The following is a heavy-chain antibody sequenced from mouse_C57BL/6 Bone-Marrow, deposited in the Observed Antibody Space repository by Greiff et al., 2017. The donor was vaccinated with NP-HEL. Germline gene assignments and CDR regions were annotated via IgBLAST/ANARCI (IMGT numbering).Heavy chain of an antibody. CDR3: ARCRLGRDWYFDV. D-gene: IGHD4-1*01. Sequence: LQESGAELARPGASVKMSCKASGYTFTSYTMHWVKQRPGQGLEWIGYINPSSGYTKYNQKFKDKATLTADKSSSTAYMQLSSLTSEDSAVYYCARCRLGRDWYFDVWGTGTTVTVSS. J-gene: IGHJ1*03. CDR1: GYTFTSYT. CDR2: INPSSGYT. V-gene: IGHV1-4*01.